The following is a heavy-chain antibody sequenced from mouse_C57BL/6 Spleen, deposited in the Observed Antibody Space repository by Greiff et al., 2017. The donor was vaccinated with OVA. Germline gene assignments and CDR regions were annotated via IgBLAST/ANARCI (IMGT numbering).Heavy chain of an antibody. V-gene: IGHV1-80*01. Sequence: VQLLESGAELVKPGASVKISCKASGFAFSSYWMNWVKQRPGKGLEWIGQIYPGDGDTNYNGKIKGKATLTADKSSSTDCMQLGSLTSEDSAVYFCARVTAEYFDVWGTGTTVTVSS. CDR2: IYPGDGDT. D-gene: IGHD2-3*01. CDR3: ARVTAEYFDV. J-gene: IGHJ1*03. CDR1: GFAFSSYW.